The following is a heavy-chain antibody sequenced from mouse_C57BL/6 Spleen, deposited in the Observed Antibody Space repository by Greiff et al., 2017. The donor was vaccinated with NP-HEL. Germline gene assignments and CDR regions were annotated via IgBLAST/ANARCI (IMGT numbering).Heavy chain of an antibody. V-gene: IGHV7-3*01. J-gene: IGHJ2*01. CDR3: ARSLYYYFDY. Sequence: EVKLEESGGGLVQPGGSLSLSCAASGFTFTDYYMSWVRQPPGQALEWLGFIRNKANGYTTEYSASVKGRFTISKDNSQSILYLQMNALRAEDSATYYCARSLYYYFDYWGQGTTLTVSS. CDR1: GFTFTDYY. CDR2: IRNKANGYTT. D-gene: IGHD2-1*01.